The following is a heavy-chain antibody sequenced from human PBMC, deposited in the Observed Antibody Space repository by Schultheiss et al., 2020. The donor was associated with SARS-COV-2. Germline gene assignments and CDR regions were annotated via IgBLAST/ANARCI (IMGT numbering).Heavy chain of an antibody. Sequence: SQTLSLTCAVYNPSFTSWFWSWVRQPPGRGLEWIGSIYHSGSTYYNPSLKSRVTISVDTSKNQFSLKLSSVTAADTAVYYCALIVGAYFDYWGQGTLVTVSS. CDR3: ALIVGAYFDY. V-gene: IGHV4-34*01. CDR1: NPSFTSWF. D-gene: IGHD1-26*01. J-gene: IGHJ4*02. CDR2: IYHSGST.